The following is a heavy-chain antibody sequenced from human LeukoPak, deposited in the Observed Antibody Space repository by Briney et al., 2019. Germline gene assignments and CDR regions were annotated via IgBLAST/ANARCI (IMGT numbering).Heavy chain of an antibody. D-gene: IGHD5-18*01. CDR2: IYYSGST. CDR1: GGSISSYY. J-gene: IGHJ4*02. CDR3: ARAGRGYSYGLGY. Sequence: ASETPSLTCTVSGGSISSYYWSWIRQPPGKGLEWIGYIYYSGSTNYNPSLKSRVTISVDTSKNQFSLKLSSVTAADTAVYYCARAGRGYSYGLGYWGQGTLVTVSS. V-gene: IGHV4-59*01.